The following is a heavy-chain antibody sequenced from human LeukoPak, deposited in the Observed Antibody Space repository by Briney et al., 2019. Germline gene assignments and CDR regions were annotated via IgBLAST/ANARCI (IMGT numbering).Heavy chain of an antibody. Sequence: GGSLRLSCAASGFTFSRYWMHWVRQAPGKGLVWVSRINSDGYSTTYADSVKGRFTISRDNAKNTPYLQMNSLRADDTAVYYYARDYGAWGQGTLVTVSP. CDR2: INSDGYST. J-gene: IGHJ5*02. D-gene: IGHD4/OR15-4a*01. CDR1: GFTFSRYW. CDR3: ARDYGA. V-gene: IGHV3-74*01.